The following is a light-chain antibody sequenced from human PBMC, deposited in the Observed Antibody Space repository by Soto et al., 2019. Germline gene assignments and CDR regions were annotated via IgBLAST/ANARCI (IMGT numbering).Light chain of an antibody. CDR2: AAS. CDR1: QNVRAF. Sequence: EIVLTQSPATLSLSPGERATLSCMASQNVRAFLDWYQQKPGQAPRLLIYAASNRATGIPDRFSGSGSGTDFTLAISSLEPEDFAVYYCQQHSHWPPWTFGQGTKVDIK. V-gene: IGKV3-11*01. CDR3: QQHSHWPPWT. J-gene: IGKJ1*01.